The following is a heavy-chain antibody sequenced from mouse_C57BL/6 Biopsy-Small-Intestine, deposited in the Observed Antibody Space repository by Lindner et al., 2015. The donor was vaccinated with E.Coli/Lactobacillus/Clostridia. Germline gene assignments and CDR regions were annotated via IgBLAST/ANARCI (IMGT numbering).Heavy chain of an antibody. V-gene: IGHV1-55*01. CDR2: ISAYSGNT. Sequence: SVKVSCKASGYTFSSYAISWVRQAPGQGLEWMGWISAYSGNTNYAQRVQGRVTMTTDTSTYTAYMELRSLRSDDTAVYYCARDPTVVTPEPFDIWGQGTMVTVSS. CDR3: ARDPTVVTPEPFDI. D-gene: IGHD2-13*01. J-gene: IGHJ3*01. CDR1: GYTFSSYA.